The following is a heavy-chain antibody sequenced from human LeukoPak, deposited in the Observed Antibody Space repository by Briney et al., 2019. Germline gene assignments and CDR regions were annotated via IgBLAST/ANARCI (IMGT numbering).Heavy chain of an antibody. CDR1: GYTFTSYG. CDR2: ISAYNGNT. J-gene: IGHJ4*02. V-gene: IGHV1-18*01. Sequence: ASVKVSRKASGYTFTSYGISWVRQAPGQGLEWMGWISAYNGNTNYAQKLQGRVTMTTDTSTSTAYMELRSLRSDDTAVYYCARAEVKLGEQTFDYWGQGTLVTVSS. CDR3: ARAEVKLGEQTFDY. D-gene: IGHD3-16*01.